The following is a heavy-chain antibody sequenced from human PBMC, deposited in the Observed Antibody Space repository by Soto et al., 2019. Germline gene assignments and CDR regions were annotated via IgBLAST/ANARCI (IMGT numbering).Heavy chain of an antibody. CDR2: ISYDGSNK. J-gene: IGHJ4*02. Sequence: GGSLRLSCAASGFTFSSYAMHWVRQAPGKGLEWVAVISYDGSNKYYADSVKGRFTISRDNSKNTLYLQMNSLRAEDTAVYYCARSHDPEVAGIGYWGQGTLVTVSS. V-gene: IGHV3-30-3*01. CDR3: ARSHDPEVAGIGY. D-gene: IGHD6-19*01. CDR1: GFTFSSYA.